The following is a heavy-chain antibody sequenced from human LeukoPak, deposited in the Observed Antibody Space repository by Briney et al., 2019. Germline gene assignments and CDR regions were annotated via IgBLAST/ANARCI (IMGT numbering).Heavy chain of an antibody. D-gene: IGHD6-19*01. CDR2: IRYDGGKE. J-gene: IGHJ4*02. CDR3: AKDRVSSGLGYYFDY. CDR1: GFTFSSYG. Sequence: GGSLRLSCAASGFTFSSYGMHWVRQAPGQGLEWVALIRYDGGKEYYADSVKGRFTISRDNSKNTLYLQMNRLRAEDTAVYYCAKDRVSSGLGYYFDYWGPGTLVTVSS. V-gene: IGHV3-30*02.